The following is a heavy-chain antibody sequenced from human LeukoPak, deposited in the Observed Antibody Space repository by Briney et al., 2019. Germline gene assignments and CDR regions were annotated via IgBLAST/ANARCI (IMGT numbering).Heavy chain of an antibody. CDR3: TTGAPSDY. J-gene: IGHJ4*02. Sequence: SETLSLTCTVPGGSISGGSISSYYWSWVRQPAGKGLEWIGRIYTSGTTNYNPSLKSRVTMSVDTSKNQFSLRLNSVTAADTAVYYCTTGAPSDYWGQGTLVTVSS. CDR2: IYTSGTT. CDR1: GGSISGGSISSYY. V-gene: IGHV4-4*07.